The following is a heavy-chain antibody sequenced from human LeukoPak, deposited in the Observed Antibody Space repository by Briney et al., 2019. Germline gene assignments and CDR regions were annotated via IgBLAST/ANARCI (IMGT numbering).Heavy chain of an antibody. CDR3: ARDVEMATQSDY. D-gene: IGHD5-24*01. CDR1: GFTFDDYG. Sequence: PGGSLRLSCAASGFTFDDYGMSWIRQAPGKGLEWVSYISSSGSSIYYADSVKGRFTISRDNAKNSLYLQMNNLRAEDTAVYYCARDVEMATQSDYWGQGTLVTVSS. V-gene: IGHV3-11*01. CDR2: ISSSGSSI. J-gene: IGHJ4*02.